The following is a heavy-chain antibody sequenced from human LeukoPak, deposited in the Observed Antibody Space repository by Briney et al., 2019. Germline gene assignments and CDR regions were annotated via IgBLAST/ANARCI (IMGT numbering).Heavy chain of an antibody. D-gene: IGHD3-10*01. CDR1: GFSFSNYG. J-gene: IGHJ5*02. CDR3: ARDSDGSRITMVRGVIHWFDP. CDR2: IRYDGSVR. V-gene: IGHV3-30*02. Sequence: GGSLRLSCVASGFSFSNYGMNWVRQAPGKGLEWVADIRYDGSVRHYVDSVKGRFTISRDNSKNTLYLEMGSLTTEDTAVYYCARDSDGSRITMVRGVIHWFDPWGQGTLVTVSS.